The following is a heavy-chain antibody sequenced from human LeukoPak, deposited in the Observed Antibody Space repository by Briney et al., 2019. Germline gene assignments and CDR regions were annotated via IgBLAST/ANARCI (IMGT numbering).Heavy chain of an antibody. Sequence: SVKVSCKASGGTFSSYAISWVRQAPGQGLEWMGGIIPIFGTANYAQKFQGRVTITADESTSTAYMELSSLRSEDTAVYYCARDSPPSPHYYDSSGYYGGGGYWGQGTLVTVSS. J-gene: IGHJ4*02. CDR3: ARDSPPSPHYYDSSGYYGGGGY. V-gene: IGHV1-69*01. D-gene: IGHD3-22*01. CDR1: GGTFSSYA. CDR2: IIPIFGTA.